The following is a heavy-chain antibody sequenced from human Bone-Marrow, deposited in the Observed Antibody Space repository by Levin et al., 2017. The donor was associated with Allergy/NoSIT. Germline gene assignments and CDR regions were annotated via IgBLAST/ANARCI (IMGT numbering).Heavy chain of an antibody. CDR1: GYTFTGYY. CDR2: INPNSGGT. J-gene: IGHJ4*02. CDR3: SRGVSVYYGSGTYYNVPDRPYFDY. V-gene: IGHV1-2*06. Sequence: GESLKISCQASGYTFTGYYIHWVRQAPGQGLEWMGRINPNSGGTNYAQKFQGRVTMTRDTSISTAYMELSRLRSADTAVYYCSRGVSVYYGSGTYYNVPDRPYFDYWGQGTLVTVSS. D-gene: IGHD3-10*01.